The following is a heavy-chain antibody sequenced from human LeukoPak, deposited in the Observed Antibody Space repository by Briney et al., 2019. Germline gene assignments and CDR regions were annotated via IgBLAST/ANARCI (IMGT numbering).Heavy chain of an antibody. D-gene: IGHD3-3*01. J-gene: IGHJ5*02. CDR1: GFTFSNAW. Sequence: GGSLRLSCAASGFTFSNAWMSCVRQAPGKGLEWVGRIKSKTDGGTTDYAAPVKGRFTISRDDSKNTLYLQMNSLKTEDTAVYYCPTALFREGSYYDFWSGYYRGWCDPWGQGTLVTVSS. V-gene: IGHV3-15*01. CDR2: IKSKTDGGTT. CDR3: PTALFREGSYYDFWSGYYRGWCDP.